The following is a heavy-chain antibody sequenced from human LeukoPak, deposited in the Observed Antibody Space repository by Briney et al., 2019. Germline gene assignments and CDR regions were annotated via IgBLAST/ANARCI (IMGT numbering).Heavy chain of an antibody. CDR2: IYPGDSDT. D-gene: IGHD4-17*01. CDR1: GYSFTSYW. V-gene: IGHV5-51*01. CDR3: ARRGPEYGDYGSGVDY. Sequence: GESLEISCKGFGYSFTSYWIGWVRQMPGKGLEWMGIIYPGDSDTRYSPSFQGQVTISADKSISTAYLQWSSLKASDTAMYYCARRGPEYGDYGSGVDYWGQGTLVTVSS. J-gene: IGHJ4*02.